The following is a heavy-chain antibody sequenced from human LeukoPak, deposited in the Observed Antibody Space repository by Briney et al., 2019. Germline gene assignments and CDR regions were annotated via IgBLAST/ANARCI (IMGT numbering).Heavy chain of an antibody. CDR3: AKDGRDVYNLYYFDS. Sequence: GGSLRLSCAASGFTFSTYGMHWVRQAPGKGLEWVSAISGSGGSTYYADSVKGRFTISRDNSKNTLYLQMNSLRAEDTAVYYCAKDGRDVYNLYYFDSWGPGTLVTVSS. J-gene: IGHJ4*02. CDR1: GFTFSTYG. D-gene: IGHD5-24*01. V-gene: IGHV3-23*01. CDR2: ISGSGGST.